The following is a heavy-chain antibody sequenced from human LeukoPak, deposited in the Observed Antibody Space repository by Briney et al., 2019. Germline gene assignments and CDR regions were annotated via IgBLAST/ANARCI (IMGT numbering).Heavy chain of an antibody. CDR3: ARRHHYYYYMDV. Sequence: PSETLSLTCTVSGGSVSRYYWSWVRQPPGKRLEWLGYIYNSGGTNYNPSLNGRVTISVDTSKNQFSLNLSSVTAADTAVYYCARRHHYYYYMDVWGKGTTVTVSS. CDR2: IYNSGGT. V-gene: IGHV4-4*09. J-gene: IGHJ6*03. CDR1: GGSVSRYY.